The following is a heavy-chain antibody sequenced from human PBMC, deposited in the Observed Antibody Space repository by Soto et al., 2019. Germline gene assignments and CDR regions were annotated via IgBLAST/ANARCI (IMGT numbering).Heavy chain of an antibody. CDR2: IYGGGNGP. CDR1: DLTLRALA. CDR3: AKMEGMDPWAYSFDY. D-gene: IGHD2-2*03. J-gene: IGHJ4*02. V-gene: IGHV3-23*01. Sequence: EVQVLESGGGLVQPGGPLGLSCAATDLTLRALAMAWVRQAPGKGLEWVSRIYGGGNGPHYADSVKGRVTISRDNSKNTLYLQMNSLRAEDTAVYYCAKMEGMDPWAYSFDYWGQGTLVTVSS.